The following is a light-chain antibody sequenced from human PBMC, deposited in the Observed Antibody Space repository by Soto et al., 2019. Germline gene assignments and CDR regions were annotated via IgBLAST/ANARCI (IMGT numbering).Light chain of an antibody. CDR2: DAS. J-gene: IGKJ5*01. V-gene: IGKV3-11*01. CDR3: QQRSSSIT. Sequence: EIVLTQSPATLSLSPGERATLSCRASQSVSSYVAWYQQKPGQAPRLLIYDASNRATGIPARFSGSGSGTDFTLTISGLEPEDFVVYYCQQRSSSITFGQGTRLEIK. CDR1: QSVSSY.